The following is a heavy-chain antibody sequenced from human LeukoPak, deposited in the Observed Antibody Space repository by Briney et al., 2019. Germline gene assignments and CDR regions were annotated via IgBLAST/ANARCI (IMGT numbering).Heavy chain of an antibody. CDR1: GFTFSSNY. CDR3: AAHTGSGSYYRDYYYYYMDV. D-gene: IGHD3-10*01. V-gene: IGHV3-53*01. Sequence: GGSLRLSCAASGFTFSSNYMSWVRQAPGKGLEWVSVIYSGGSTYYADSVKGRFTISRDNSKNTLYLQMNSLRAEDTAVYYCAAHTGSGSYYRDYYYYYMDVWGKGTTVTVSS. J-gene: IGHJ6*03. CDR2: IYSGGST.